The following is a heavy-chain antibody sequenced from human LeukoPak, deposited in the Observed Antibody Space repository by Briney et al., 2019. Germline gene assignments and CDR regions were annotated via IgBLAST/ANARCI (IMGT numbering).Heavy chain of an antibody. CDR1: GFTFSSYS. D-gene: IGHD6-13*01. J-gene: IGHJ4*02. Sequence: GGSLRLSCAASGFTFSSYSMNWVRQAPGKGLEWVSSISSSSSYIYYADSVKGRFTISRDNAKNSLYLQMNSLRAEDTAVYYCATLAAAGRGRFDYWGQGTLVTVSS. CDR3: ATLAAAGRGRFDY. CDR2: ISSSSSYI. V-gene: IGHV3-21*01.